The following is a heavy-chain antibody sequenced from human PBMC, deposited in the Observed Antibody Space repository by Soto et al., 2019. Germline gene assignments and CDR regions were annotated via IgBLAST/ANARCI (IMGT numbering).Heavy chain of an antibody. Sequence: GESLKISCKGSGYSFTSYWIGWVRQMPGKGLEWMGIIYPGDSDTRYSPSFQGQVTISADKSISTAYLQWSSLKASDTAMYYCARHPSYCSGGSCYNKYYFDYWGQGTLVTVSS. J-gene: IGHJ4*02. D-gene: IGHD2-15*01. CDR2: IYPGDSDT. CDR3: ARHPSYCSGGSCYNKYYFDY. CDR1: GYSFTSYW. V-gene: IGHV5-51*01.